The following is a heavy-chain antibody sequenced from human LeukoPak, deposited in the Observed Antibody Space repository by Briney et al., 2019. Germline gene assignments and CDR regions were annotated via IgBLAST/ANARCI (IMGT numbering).Heavy chain of an antibody. CDR1: GGSISSSSYY. V-gene: IGHV4-39*01. CDR3: ARQGYYYGSGTQFDY. Sequence: SETLSLTCTVSGGSISSSSYYWGWIRQPPGKGLEWIGSIYYSGSTYYNPSLKSRVTISVDTSKNQFSLKLSSVTAADTAVYYCARQGYYYGSGTQFDYWGQGTLVTVSS. J-gene: IGHJ4*02. CDR2: IYYSGST. D-gene: IGHD3-10*01.